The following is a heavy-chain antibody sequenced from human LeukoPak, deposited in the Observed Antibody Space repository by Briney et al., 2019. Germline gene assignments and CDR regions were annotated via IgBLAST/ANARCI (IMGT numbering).Heavy chain of an antibody. J-gene: IGHJ3*02. D-gene: IGHD6-13*01. Sequence: SGGSLRLSCAASGFTFSSYGMSWVRQAPGKGLEWVSGINGDGSNTYYADSVKGRFTISRDNSKNTLYLQMNSLRAEDTAVYYCTKDFSSSWNVGIWGQGTMVTVSS. CDR2: INGDGSNT. CDR3: TKDFSSSWNVGI. V-gene: IGHV3-23*01. CDR1: GFTFSSYG.